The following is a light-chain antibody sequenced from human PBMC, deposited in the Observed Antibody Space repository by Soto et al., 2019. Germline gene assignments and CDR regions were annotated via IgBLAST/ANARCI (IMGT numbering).Light chain of an antibody. CDR2: KVS. V-gene: IGLV2-14*01. CDR1: SSDVGDYNY. CDR3: SSYTSSGTYV. Sequence: QSALTQPASVSGSPGQSITISCTGTSSDVGDYNYVSWYLQYPGKAPKLMIYKVSNRPSGVSNRFSGSKSGNTASLTISGLQAEDEADYYCSSYTSSGTYVFGTGTKLTVL. J-gene: IGLJ1*01.